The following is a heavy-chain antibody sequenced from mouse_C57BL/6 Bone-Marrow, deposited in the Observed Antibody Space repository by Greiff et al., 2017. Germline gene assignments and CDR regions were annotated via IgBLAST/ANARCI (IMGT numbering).Heavy chain of an antibody. V-gene: IGHV1-26*01. CDR3: ARTTTVVEEFAY. CDR2: INPNNGGT. CDR1: GYTFTDYY. J-gene: IGHJ3*01. Sequence: EVQLQQSGPELVKPGASVKISCKASGYTFTDYYMNWVKQSHGKSLEWIGDINPNNGGTSYNQKFKGKATLTVDKSSSTAYMELRSLTSEDSAVYYCARTTTVVEEFAYWGQGTLVTVSA. D-gene: IGHD1-1*01.